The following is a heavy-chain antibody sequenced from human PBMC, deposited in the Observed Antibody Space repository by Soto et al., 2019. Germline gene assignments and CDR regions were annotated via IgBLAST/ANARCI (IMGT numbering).Heavy chain of an antibody. CDR1: GFTFSSYA. V-gene: IGHV3-30-3*01. D-gene: IGHD1-26*01. J-gene: IGHJ6*02. CDR3: AILDRGSYYYGMDV. CDR2: ISYDGSNK. Sequence: PGGSLRLSCAASGFTFSSYAMHWVRQAPGKGLEWVAVISYDGSNKYYADSVKGRFTISRDNSKNTLYLQMNSLRAEDTAVYYCAILDRGSYYYGMDVWGQGNTVTVS.